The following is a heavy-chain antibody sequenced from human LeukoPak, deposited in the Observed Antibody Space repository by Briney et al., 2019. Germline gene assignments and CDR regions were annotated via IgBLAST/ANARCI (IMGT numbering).Heavy chain of an antibody. CDR1: GGSISSYY. D-gene: IGHD3-22*01. J-gene: IGHJ4*02. Sequence: SETLSLTCTVSGGSISSYYWSWTRQPPGKGLEWIGYIYYSGSTNYNPSLKSRVTISVDTSKNQFSLKLSSVTAADTAVYYCAGSPYYYDSSGPLFDYWGQGTLVTVSS. V-gene: IGHV4-59*08. CDR3: AGSPYYYDSSGPLFDY. CDR2: IYYSGST.